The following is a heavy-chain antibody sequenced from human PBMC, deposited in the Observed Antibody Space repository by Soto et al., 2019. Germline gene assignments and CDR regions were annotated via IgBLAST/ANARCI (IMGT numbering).Heavy chain of an antibody. Sequence: EVQLLESGGGLVQPGGSLRLSCAASGFTFSSYAMSWVRQAPGKGLEWVSAISGSGGSTYYADSVKGRFTISRDNSKNTLYLQMNSLRAEDTAVYYCAIDGIQLRVNYDSSGYYESYWGQGTLVTVSS. CDR1: GFTFSSYA. CDR3: AIDGIQLRVNYDSSGYYESY. CDR2: ISGSGGST. D-gene: IGHD3-22*01. V-gene: IGHV3-23*01. J-gene: IGHJ4*02.